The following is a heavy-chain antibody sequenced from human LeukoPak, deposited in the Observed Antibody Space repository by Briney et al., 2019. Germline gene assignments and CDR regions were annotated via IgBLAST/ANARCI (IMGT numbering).Heavy chain of an antibody. Sequence: GGSLRLSCAASGFTFSSYGMHWVRQAPGKGLEWVAFIRYDGSNKYYADSVKGRFTISRDNSKNTLYLQMNSLRAEDTAVYYCAKETGYYYDSSGVDYWGQGTLVTVSS. CDR1: GFTFSSYG. D-gene: IGHD3-22*01. CDR2: IRYDGSNK. CDR3: AKETGYYYDSSGVDY. V-gene: IGHV3-30*02. J-gene: IGHJ4*02.